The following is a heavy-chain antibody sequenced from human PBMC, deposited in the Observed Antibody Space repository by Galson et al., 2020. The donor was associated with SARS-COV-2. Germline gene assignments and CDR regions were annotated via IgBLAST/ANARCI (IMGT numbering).Heavy chain of an antibody. CDR2: IDHSGTT. V-gene: IGHV4-34*01. Sequence: SETLSLTCAVSGGSFSGYCWSWIRQPPGQGLEWIGEIDHSGTTNYNPSLTSRVTMSVDTSKNQFSLKLSSVTAADTAVYYCARQILTGYYSFYYFDYWGHGTLVTVSS. CDR3: ARQILTGYYSFYYFDY. D-gene: IGHD3-9*01. CDR1: GGSFSGYC. J-gene: IGHJ4*01.